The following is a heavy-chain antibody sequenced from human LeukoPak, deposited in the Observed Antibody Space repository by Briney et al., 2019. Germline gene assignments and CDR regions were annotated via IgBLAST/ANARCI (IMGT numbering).Heavy chain of an antibody. CDR2: ISSSSSYI. CDR1: GFTFSSYS. V-gene: IGHV3-21*01. Sequence: GGSLRLSCAASGFTFSSYSMNWVRQAPGKGLEWVSSISSSSSYIYYADSVKGRFTISRDNAKNSLYLQMNSLRAEGTAVYYCARDQGYCSSTSCHRFDYWGQGTLVTVSS. D-gene: IGHD2-2*01. J-gene: IGHJ4*02. CDR3: ARDQGYCSSTSCHRFDY.